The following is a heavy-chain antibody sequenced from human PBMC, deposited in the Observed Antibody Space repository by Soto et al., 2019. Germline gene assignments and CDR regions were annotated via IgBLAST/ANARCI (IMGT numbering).Heavy chain of an antibody. D-gene: IGHD6-13*01. J-gene: IGHJ4*02. Sequence: EVQLLESGGGLVQPGGSLRLSCAASGFTFSSYAMRWVRQAPGKGLEWVSAVSGSGGSTYYADSVKGRFTISRDNSKNTLYMQMNSLRAEDTAVYYCARRGPGTYFDYWGQGTLVTVSS. CDR2: VSGSGGST. CDR3: ARRGPGTYFDY. V-gene: IGHV3-23*01. CDR1: GFTFSSYA.